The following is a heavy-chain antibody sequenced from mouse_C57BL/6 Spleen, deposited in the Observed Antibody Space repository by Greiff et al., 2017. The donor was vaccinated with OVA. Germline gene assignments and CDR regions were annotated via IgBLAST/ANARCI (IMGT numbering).Heavy chain of an antibody. Sequence: EVQLQESGPELVKPGASVKISCKASGYSFTGYYMNWVKQSPEKSLEWIGEINPSTGGTTYNQKFKAKATLTVDKSSSTAYMQLKSLTSEDSAVYDGSRFDYQLLEAMDYWGQGTSVTVSS. CDR2: INPSTGGT. CDR1: GYSFTGYY. J-gene: IGHJ4*01. CDR3: SRFDYQLLEAMDY. D-gene: IGHD1-1*01. V-gene: IGHV1-42*01.